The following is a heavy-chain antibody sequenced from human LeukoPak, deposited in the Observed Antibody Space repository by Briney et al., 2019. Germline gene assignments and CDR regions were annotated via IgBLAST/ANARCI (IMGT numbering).Heavy chain of an antibody. CDR2: ISYDGSNK. CDR3: ARDLGAPDYYYGMDV. Sequence: GGSLRLSCAASGFTFSSYAMHWVRQAPGKGLEWVAVISYDGSNKYYADSVKGRFTISRDNSKNTLYLQMNSLRAEDTAVYYCARDLGAPDYYYGMDVWGQGTTVTVSS. D-gene: IGHD1-26*01. J-gene: IGHJ6*02. V-gene: IGHV3-30-3*01. CDR1: GFTFSSYA.